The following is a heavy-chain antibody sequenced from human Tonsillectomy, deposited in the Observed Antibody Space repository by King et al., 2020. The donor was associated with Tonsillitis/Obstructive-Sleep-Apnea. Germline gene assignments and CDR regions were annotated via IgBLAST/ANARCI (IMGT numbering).Heavy chain of an antibody. V-gene: IGHV4-34*01. CDR2: INHSGST. CDR1: GGSFSGYY. CDR3: ARGHLWRPYYYDSSGYYDTEYFQH. J-gene: IGHJ1*01. D-gene: IGHD3-22*01. Sequence: VQLQQWGAGLLKPSETLSLTCAVYGGSFSGYYWSWIRQPPGKGLEWIGEINHSGSTNYNPSLKSRVTISVDTSKNQFSLKLSSVTAADTAVYFCARGHLWRPYYYDSSGYYDTEYFQHWGQGTLVTVSS.